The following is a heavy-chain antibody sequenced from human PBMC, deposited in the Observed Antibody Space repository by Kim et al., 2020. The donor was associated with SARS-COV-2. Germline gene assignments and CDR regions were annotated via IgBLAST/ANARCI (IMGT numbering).Heavy chain of an antibody. CDR3: ARDRGARGTMVRGVINAVFDY. CDR1: GYTFTSYA. D-gene: IGHD3-10*01. J-gene: IGHJ4*02. Sequence: ASVKVSCKASGYTFTSYAMHWVRQAPGQRLEWMGWINAGNGNTKYSRKFQGRVTITRDTSASTAYMELSSLRSEDTAVYYCARDRGARGTMVRGVINAVFDYWGQGTLVTVSS. CDR2: INAGNGNT. V-gene: IGHV1-3*01.